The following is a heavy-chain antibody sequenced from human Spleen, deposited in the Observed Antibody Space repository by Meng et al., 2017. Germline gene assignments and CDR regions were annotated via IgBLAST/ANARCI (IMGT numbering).Heavy chain of an antibody. Sequence: GGSLRLSCAASGFTFSSYNMHWVRQTPGEGLVWASRINTDASSTTYADSVKGRFTISRDDAKNTVYLQMNSLRAEDTAVYYCARDADWVIFDHWGQGALVTVSS. J-gene: IGHJ4*02. D-gene: IGHD3-9*01. CDR1: GFTFSSYN. CDR2: INTDASST. CDR3: ARDADWVIFDH. V-gene: IGHV3-74*03.